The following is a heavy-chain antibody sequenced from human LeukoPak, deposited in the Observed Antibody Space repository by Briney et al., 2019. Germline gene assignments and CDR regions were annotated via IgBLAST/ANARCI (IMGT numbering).Heavy chain of an antibody. CDR2: IYYSGST. D-gene: IGHD2-21*02. CDR1: GGSISSYY. V-gene: IGHV4-59*01. J-gene: IGHJ5*02. CDR3: ARSRADAYCGGDCYISWFDP. Sequence: SVTLSLTCTVSGGSISSYYWSWIRQPPGKGLEWIGYIYYSGSTNYNPSLKSRVTISVDTSKNQFSLKLSSVTAADTAVYYCARSRADAYCGGDCYISWFDPWGQGTLVTVSS.